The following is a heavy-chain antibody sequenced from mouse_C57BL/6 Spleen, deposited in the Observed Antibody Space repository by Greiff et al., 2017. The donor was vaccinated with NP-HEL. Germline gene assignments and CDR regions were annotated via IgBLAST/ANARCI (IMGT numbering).Heavy chain of an antibody. Sequence: EVKLMESGGGLVQPGGSLSLSCAASGFTFTDYYMSWVRQPPGKALEWLGFIRNKANGYTTEYSASVKGRFTISRDNYQSILYLQMNALRAEDSATYYCARYVHYYGSSYWYFDVWGTGTTVTVSS. CDR3: ARYVHYYGSSYWYFDV. V-gene: IGHV7-3*01. J-gene: IGHJ1*03. CDR2: IRNKANGYTT. D-gene: IGHD1-1*01. CDR1: GFTFTDYY.